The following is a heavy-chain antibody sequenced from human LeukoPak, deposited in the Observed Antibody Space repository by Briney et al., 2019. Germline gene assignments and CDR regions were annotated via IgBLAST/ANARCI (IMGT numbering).Heavy chain of an antibody. Sequence: GRSLRLYCAASGFTFSSYGMHWVRQAPGTGLDWVAVISYDGSNKYYADSVKGRFTISRDNSKNTLYLQMNSLRAEDTAVYYCARDSVHGYYDSSGYSALFDYWGQGTLVTVSS. CDR2: ISYDGSNK. D-gene: IGHD3-22*01. CDR3: ARDSVHGYYDSSGYSALFDY. CDR1: GFTFSSYG. V-gene: IGHV3-30*03. J-gene: IGHJ4*02.